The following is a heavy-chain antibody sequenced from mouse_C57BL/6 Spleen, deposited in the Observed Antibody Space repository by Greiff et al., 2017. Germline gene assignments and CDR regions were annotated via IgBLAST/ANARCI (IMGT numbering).Heavy chain of an antibody. V-gene: IGHV1-80*01. CDR1: GYAFSSYW. D-gene: IGHD2-3*01. J-gene: IGHJ4*01. CDR3: ARGWLLRNYAMDY. CDR2: IYPGDGDT. Sequence: VQLQQSGAELVKPGASVKISCKASGYAFSSYWMNWVKQRPGKGLEWIGQIYPGDGDTNYNGKFKGKATLTADKYSSTAYMQHSSLTSEDSAVYFCARGWLLRNYAMDYWGQGTSVTVSS.